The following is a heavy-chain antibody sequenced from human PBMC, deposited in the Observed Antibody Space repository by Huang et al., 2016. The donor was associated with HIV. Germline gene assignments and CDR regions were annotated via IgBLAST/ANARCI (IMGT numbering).Heavy chain of an antibody. J-gene: IGHJ4*02. V-gene: IGHV5-51*01. D-gene: IGHD6-6*01. CDR1: GYSFSSYW. CDR2: IFPDDSDT. Sequence: VQLVQSGAEVKKPGESLKISCKGSGYSFSSYWIAWVRQMPGKGLEWRGIIFPDDSDTTYSPSFAGQVPISADKSIGTAYLQGSSLKASDTAMYYCARRFSSSSGYFDYWGQGSLVTVSS. CDR3: ARRFSSSSGYFDY.